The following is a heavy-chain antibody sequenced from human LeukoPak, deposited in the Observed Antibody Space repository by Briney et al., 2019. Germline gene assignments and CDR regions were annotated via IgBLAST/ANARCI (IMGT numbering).Heavy chain of an antibody. CDR1: GFTFSSYS. D-gene: IGHD4-11*01. Sequence: GGSLRLSCAASGFTFSSYSMNWVRQAPGKGLEWVSSISSSSSYIYYADSVKGRFTISRDNAKNSLYLQMNSLRAEDTAVYYCARGLYSNRIYYYYYYMDVWGKGTTVTVSS. CDR2: ISSSSSYI. J-gene: IGHJ6*03. V-gene: IGHV3-21*01. CDR3: ARGLYSNRIYYYYYYMDV.